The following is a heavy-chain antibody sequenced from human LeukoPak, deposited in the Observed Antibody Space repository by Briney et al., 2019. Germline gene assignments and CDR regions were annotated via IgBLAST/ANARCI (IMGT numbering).Heavy chain of an antibody. J-gene: IGHJ6*03. CDR1: GFTFSSYS. CDR2: ISSSSTI. V-gene: IGHV3-48*04. CDR3: ARANSGYSSSWLGDYYMDV. Sequence: PGGSLRLSCAASGFTFSSYSMNWVRQAPGKGLEWVSYISSSSTIYYADSVKGRFTISRDNAKNSLYLQMNSPRAEDTAVYYCARANSGYSSSWLGDYYMDVWGKGTTVTVSS. D-gene: IGHD6-13*01.